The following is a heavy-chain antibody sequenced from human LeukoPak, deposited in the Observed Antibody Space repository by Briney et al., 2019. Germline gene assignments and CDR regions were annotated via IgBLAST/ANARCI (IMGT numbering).Heavy chain of an antibody. CDR3: ARGGPRPYSSGWWDY. Sequence: GGSLRLSCAASGFTFSSYWMSWVRQAPGKGLEWVANIKQDGSEKYYVDSVKGRFTISRDNAKNSLYLQMNSLRAEDTALYYCARGGPRPYSSGWWDYWGQGTLVTVSS. V-gene: IGHV3-7*03. D-gene: IGHD6-19*01. CDR1: GFTFSSYW. CDR2: IKQDGSEK. J-gene: IGHJ4*02.